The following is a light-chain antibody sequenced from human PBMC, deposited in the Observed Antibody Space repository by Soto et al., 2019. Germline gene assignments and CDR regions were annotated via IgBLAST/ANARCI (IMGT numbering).Light chain of an antibody. J-gene: IGKJ5*01. CDR1: QTVGRY. V-gene: IGKV3-11*01. Sequence: EIVLTQSPATLSLSPGDRVTLSCRASQTVGRYLSWYQHSPGQGPRLLVYDASNRATGIPARFSGSGSETDFTLTLSSLEPDDFAVYYCQQRLHWPITFGQGTRLEIK. CDR3: QQRLHWPIT. CDR2: DAS.